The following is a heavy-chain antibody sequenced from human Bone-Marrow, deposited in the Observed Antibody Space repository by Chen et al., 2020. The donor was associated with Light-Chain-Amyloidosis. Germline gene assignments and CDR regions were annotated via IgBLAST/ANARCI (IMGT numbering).Heavy chain of an antibody. CDR2: IYPDDSAA. V-gene: IGHV5-51*01. Sequence: EVQLGQSGREVKKPVESLKISRKGSGYTFPNYWIGWVRQMPGKGLEWLGVIYPDDSAATYSPSFEGQVTISADTSITTAYLQCRSLKASDTAMYYCARRRDGYNFDYWGQGTLVTVSS. CDR3: ARRRDGYNFDY. CDR1: GYTFPNYW. J-gene: IGHJ4*02. D-gene: IGHD5-12*01.